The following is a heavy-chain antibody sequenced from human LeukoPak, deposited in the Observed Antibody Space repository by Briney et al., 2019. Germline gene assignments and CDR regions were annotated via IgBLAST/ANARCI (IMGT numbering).Heavy chain of an antibody. CDR3: VSQEVVPH. D-gene: IGHD2-15*01. V-gene: IGHV3-7*01. J-gene: IGHJ4*02. CDR2: VKEDGTTK. CDR1: GFSFTNYW. Sequence: GGSLRLSCAASGFSFTNYWMSWVRQAPGKGLEWVANVKEDGTTKQYVDSVKGRFTISRDNSKNSLYLQMDSLRAEDTAVYYCVSQEVVPHWGQGTLVSVSS.